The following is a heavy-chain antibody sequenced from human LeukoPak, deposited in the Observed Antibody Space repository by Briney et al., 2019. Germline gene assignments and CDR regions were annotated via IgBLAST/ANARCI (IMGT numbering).Heavy chain of an antibody. D-gene: IGHD5-24*01. Sequence: SETLSLTCTVSGGSISSSSYYWDWIRQPPGKGLEWIGSIYYSGSTYYNPSLKSRVTISVDTSKNQFSLKLSSVTAADAAVYYCARTNRYVENFDYWGQGSLVTVSS. CDR3: ARTNRYVENFDY. J-gene: IGHJ4*02. V-gene: IGHV4-39*01. CDR1: GGSISSSSYY. CDR2: IYYSGST.